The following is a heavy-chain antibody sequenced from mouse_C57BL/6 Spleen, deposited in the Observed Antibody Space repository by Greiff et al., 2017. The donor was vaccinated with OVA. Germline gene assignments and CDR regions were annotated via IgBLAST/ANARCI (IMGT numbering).Heavy chain of an antibody. J-gene: IGHJ4*01. CDR1: GYTFTGYW. CDR2: ILPGGGST. Sequence: QVQLQQSGAELMKPGASVKLSCKATGYTFTGYWIEWVKQRPGHGLEWIGEILPGGGSTNYNEKFKGKATFTADTSSNTAYMQLSSLTTEDSAIYYCARGDPYYAMDYWGQGTSVTVSS. V-gene: IGHV1-9*01. D-gene: IGHD3-3*01. CDR3: ARGDPYYAMDY.